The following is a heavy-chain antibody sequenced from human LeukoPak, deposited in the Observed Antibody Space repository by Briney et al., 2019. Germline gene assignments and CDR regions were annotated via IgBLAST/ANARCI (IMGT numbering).Heavy chain of an antibody. V-gene: IGHV4-34*01. CDR1: GGSLSGYY. CDR2: INHSGST. CDR3: ARTYSNYVRKLVFDY. D-gene: IGHD4-11*01. J-gene: IGHJ4*02. Sequence: SETLSLTCAVYGGSLSGYYWSWIRQPPGKGLEWIGEINHSGSTNYNPSLKSRVTISVDTSKNQFSLKLSSVTAADTAVYYCARTYSNYVRKLVFDYWGQGTLVTVSS.